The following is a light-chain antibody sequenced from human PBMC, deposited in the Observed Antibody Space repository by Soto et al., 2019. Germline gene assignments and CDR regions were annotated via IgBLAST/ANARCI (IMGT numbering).Light chain of an antibody. CDR2: KAS. CDR3: QNYNSYTEA. Sequence: DIQMTQSPSSVPASVGDRVTITCRASDSISRWLAWYQQKPGKAPKLLIYKASTLKSGVPSRFSGSGSGTEFTLTISSLQPEDFATYDCQNYNSYTEASGQGTKVDIK. V-gene: IGKV1-5*03. J-gene: IGKJ1*01. CDR1: DSISRW.